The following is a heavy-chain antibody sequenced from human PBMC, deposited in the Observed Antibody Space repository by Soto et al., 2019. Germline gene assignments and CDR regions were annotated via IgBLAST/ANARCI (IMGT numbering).Heavy chain of an antibody. D-gene: IGHD3-16*02. V-gene: IGHV3-48*01. CDR3: ASLISYDYIWGSYREIDY. CDR1: GFTFSSYS. CDR2: ISSSSSTI. Sequence: GGSLRLSCAASGFTFSSYSMNWVRQAPGKGLEWVSYISSSSSTIYYADSVKGRFTISRDNAKNSLYLQMNSLRAEDTAVYYCASLISYDYIWGSYREIDYWGQGTLVTVSS. J-gene: IGHJ4*02.